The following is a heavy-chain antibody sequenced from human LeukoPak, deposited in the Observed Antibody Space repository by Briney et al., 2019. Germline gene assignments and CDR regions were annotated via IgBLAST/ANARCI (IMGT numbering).Heavy chain of an antibody. D-gene: IGHD2-21*02. CDR3: ARGGDDERGGAFDI. CDR2: IIPIFGTA. CDR1: GGTFSSYA. J-gene: IGHJ3*02. Sequence: SVKVSCKASGGTFSSYAISWVRQAPGQGLEWIGRIIPIFGTANYAQKFQGRVTITTDESTSTAYMELSSLRSEDTAVYYCARGGDDERGGAFDIWGQGTTVTVSS. V-gene: IGHV1-69*05.